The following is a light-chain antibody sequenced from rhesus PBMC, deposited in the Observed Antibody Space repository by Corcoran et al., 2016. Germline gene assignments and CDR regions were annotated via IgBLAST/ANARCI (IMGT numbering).Light chain of an antibody. Sequence: DIVMTQTPLSLPITPGEPASISCRSSQSLLHSNGNTYLHWYLQKPGQSPQLLIYGGSNRASGVPDRCRGSGSGTDFKLKISKVEAEDVGVYYCVQGIAFPSFGQGTKVEIK. CDR2: GGS. V-gene: IGKV2-72*01. CDR3: VQGIAFPS. CDR1: QSLLHSNGNTY. J-gene: IGKJ2*01.